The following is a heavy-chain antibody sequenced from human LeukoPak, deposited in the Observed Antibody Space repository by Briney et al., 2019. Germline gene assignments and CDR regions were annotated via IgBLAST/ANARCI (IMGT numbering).Heavy chain of an antibody. CDR1: GFTFTSFG. CDR2: ISGSGGNT. V-gene: IGHV3-23*01. Sequence: GGPLRLSCATSGFTFTSFGMNWVRQAPGKGLEWVSTISGSGGNTFYSDSVEGRFTISRDISKNTLYLQMKSLRAEDTAVYYCAKDVEDGSGTLIGYWGQGTLVTVSS. D-gene: IGHD3-10*01. J-gene: IGHJ4*02. CDR3: AKDVEDGSGTLIGY.